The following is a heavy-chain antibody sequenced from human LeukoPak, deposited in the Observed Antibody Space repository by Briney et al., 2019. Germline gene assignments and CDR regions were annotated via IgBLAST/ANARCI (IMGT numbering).Heavy chain of an antibody. J-gene: IGHJ3*01. V-gene: IGHV3-21*04. Sequence: GGSLRLSCAASGFTFSKYSMDWVRKAPGKGLGWVSFISSTGSYIYYADSVRGRFTISRDNPKNTLYLQMDSLRAEDTAVYYCARLFYDQVTHAFDRWGEGTMVTVSS. D-gene: IGHD2/OR15-2a*01. CDR3: ARLFYDQVTHAFDR. CDR1: GFTFSKYS. CDR2: ISSTGSYI.